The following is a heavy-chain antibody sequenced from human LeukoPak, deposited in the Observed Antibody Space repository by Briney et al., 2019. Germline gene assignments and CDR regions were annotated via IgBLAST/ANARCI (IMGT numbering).Heavy chain of an antibody. CDR1: GFTFSSYD. CDR2: IGTAGDT. D-gene: IGHD3-10*01. CDR3: ARDWLGVGYFDY. Sequence: PGGSLRLSCAGSGFTFSSYDMHWVRQVTGEGLEWVSVIGTAGDTYYAGSVKGRFTISRENAKNSLYLQMNSLRAGDTAVYYCARDWLGVGYFDYWGQGTLVTVSS. J-gene: IGHJ4*02. V-gene: IGHV3-13*04.